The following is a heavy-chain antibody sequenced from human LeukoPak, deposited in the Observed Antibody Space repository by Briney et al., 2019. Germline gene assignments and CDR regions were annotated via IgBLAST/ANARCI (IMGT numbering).Heavy chain of an antibody. CDR2: IYPGDSDT. CDR1: GYSFTSYW. D-gene: IGHD2-2*01. J-gene: IGHJ5*02. Sequence: GESLKISCKGSGYSFTSYWIGWVRQMPGKGLEWMGIIYPGDSDTRYSPSFQGQVTISADKSISTAYLQWSSLKASDTAMYCCARLALLWGSEYQLFDTWFDPWGQGTLVTVSS. V-gene: IGHV5-51*01. CDR3: ARLALLWGSEYQLFDTWFDP.